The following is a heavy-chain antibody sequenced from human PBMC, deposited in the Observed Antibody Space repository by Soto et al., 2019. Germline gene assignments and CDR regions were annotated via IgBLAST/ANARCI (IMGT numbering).Heavy chain of an antibody. CDR2: IYYSGST. V-gene: IGHV4-59*01. J-gene: IGHJ4*02. CDR3: ARDALRVGIDY. Sequence: SETLSLTGTVSGGSISSYYWSWIRQPPGKGLEWIGYIYYSGSTNYNPSLKSRVTISVDTSKNQFSLKLSSVTAADTAVYYCARDALRVGIDYWGQGTLVTVSS. CDR1: GGSISSYY.